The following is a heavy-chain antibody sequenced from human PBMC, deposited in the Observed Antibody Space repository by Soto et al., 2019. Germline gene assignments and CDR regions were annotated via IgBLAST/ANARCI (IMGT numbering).Heavy chain of an antibody. Sequence: SGGSLRLSCAASGFTFSSYAMSWVRQAPGQGLEWVSAISGSGGNTYYADSVKGRFTISRDNSKNTLYLQMNSLRAEDTAVYYCANGVDYYDSSGSLGYWGQGTLVTVSS. CDR2: ISGSGGNT. CDR3: ANGVDYYDSSGSLGY. V-gene: IGHV3-23*01. J-gene: IGHJ4*02. CDR1: GFTFSSYA. D-gene: IGHD3-22*01.